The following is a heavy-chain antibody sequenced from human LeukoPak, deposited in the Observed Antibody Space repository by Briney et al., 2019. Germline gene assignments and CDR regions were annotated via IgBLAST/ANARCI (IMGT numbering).Heavy chain of an antibody. V-gene: IGHV1-8*03. D-gene: IGHD1-26*01. CDR1: GYTFTSYD. CDR3: ARALREYGGATIKYYFDY. Sequence: ASVKVSCKASGYTFTSYDMNWVRQARGQGLEWMGWMNPNSGNTGYAQKFQGRVTITRNTSISTAYMELSSLRSEDTAVYYCARALREYGGATIKYYFDYWGQGTLVTVSS. CDR2: MNPNSGNT. J-gene: IGHJ4*02.